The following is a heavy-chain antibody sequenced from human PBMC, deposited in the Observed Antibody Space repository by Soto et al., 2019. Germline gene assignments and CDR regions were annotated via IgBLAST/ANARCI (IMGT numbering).Heavy chain of an antibody. Sequence: RGESLKISCKDSGYSFTSYWIAWVRQTPGKGLEWMGIIYPYDSNTRYSPSFQGQVTISADKSVSTAYLQWSSLKASDTAMYFCTRDLDYNGNSESFNIRAQRTTVTVSS. D-gene: IGHD4-4*01. CDR2: IYPYDSNT. CDR3: TRDLDYNGNSESFNI. CDR1: GYSFTSYW. J-gene: IGHJ3*02. V-gene: IGHV5-51*01.